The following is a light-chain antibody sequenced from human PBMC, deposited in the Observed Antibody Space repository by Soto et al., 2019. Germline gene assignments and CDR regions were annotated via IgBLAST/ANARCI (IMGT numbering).Light chain of an antibody. CDR3: SSYTSSSTL. Sequence: QSVLSQPASVSRSPGQMVTISCTGTSSDVGGYNYVSWYQQHPGKAPKLMIYAVTDRPSGVSSRFSGSKSGNTASLTISGLQAEDEADYYCSSYTSSSTLFGTGTKVTVL. V-gene: IGLV2-14*01. CDR2: AVT. CDR1: SSDVGGYNY. J-gene: IGLJ1*01.